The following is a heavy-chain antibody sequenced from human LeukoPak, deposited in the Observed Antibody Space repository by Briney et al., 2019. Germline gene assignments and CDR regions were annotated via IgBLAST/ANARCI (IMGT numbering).Heavy chain of an antibody. Sequence: SETLSLTCSVSGGSISSSIYYWGWIRQPPGKGLEWIGSIYDSGSTYYNPSLKSRVTTYVDTSKNQFSLKLSSVAAADTAVYYCAGSDSSGYYPDYWGQGTLVTVSS. V-gene: IGHV4-39*01. J-gene: IGHJ4*02. CDR3: AGSDSSGYYPDY. D-gene: IGHD3-22*01. CDR2: IYDSGST. CDR1: GGSISSSIYY.